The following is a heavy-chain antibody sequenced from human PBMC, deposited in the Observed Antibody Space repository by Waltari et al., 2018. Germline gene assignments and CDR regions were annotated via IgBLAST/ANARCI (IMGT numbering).Heavy chain of an antibody. D-gene: IGHD6-19*01. CDR2: T. Sequence: QVQLQESGPGLVKPSETLSLTCTVSGDSINNYYWSWIRQPPGKGRAWIGSTNYNPSLKSRITISVDTSKKQISLKMSSVTAADTAVYYCARVLADSSGSYHLDHWGQGTLVTVSS. CDR1: GDSINNYY. J-gene: IGHJ4*02. V-gene: IGHV4-59*01. CDR3: ARVLADSSGSYHLDH.